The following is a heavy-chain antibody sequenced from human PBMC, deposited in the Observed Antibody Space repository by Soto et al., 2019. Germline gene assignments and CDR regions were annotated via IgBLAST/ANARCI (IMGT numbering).Heavy chain of an antibody. D-gene: IGHD5-12*01. CDR2: IDPSDSYT. J-gene: IGHJ6*02. CDR3: ASRGGYKTSYYYGMDV. CDR1: GYSFTSYW. Sequence: GESLKISCKGSGYSFTSYWISWVRQMPGKGLEWMGRIDPSDSYTNYSPSFQGHVTISADKSISTAYLQWSSLKASDTAMYYCASRGGYKTSYYYGMDVWGQGTTVTVSS. V-gene: IGHV5-10-1*01.